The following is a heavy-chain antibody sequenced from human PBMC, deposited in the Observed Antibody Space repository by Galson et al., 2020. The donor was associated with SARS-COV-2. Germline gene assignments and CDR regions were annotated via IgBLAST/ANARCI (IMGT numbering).Heavy chain of an antibody. V-gene: IGHV3-30*02. Sequence: GGSLRLSWAAYGFTFSSYATYWVRQAPGKGLEWVAFTRLDGSDNYHADPVKGLFTISRDNSKSTLSLQTNSLRAEDTAVYYCARDAYGMDVWGQGTTVTVSS. CDR3: ARDAYGMDV. CDR1: GFTFSSYA. J-gene: IGHJ6*02. CDR2: TRLDGSDN.